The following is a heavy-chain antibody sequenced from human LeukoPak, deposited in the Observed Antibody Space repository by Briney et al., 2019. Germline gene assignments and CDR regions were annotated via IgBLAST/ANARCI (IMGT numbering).Heavy chain of an antibody. D-gene: IGHD5-24*01. V-gene: IGHV3-30*02. J-gene: IGHJ4*02. CDR1: GFTFSSYG. Sequence: PGGSLRLSCAASGFTFSSYGMHWVRQAPGKGLEWVAFIRYDGSNKYYADSVKGRFTISRDNSKNTLYLQMNSLRAEDTAVYYCAKSVEIYFDYWGQGTLVTVSS. CDR2: IRYDGSNK. CDR3: AKSVEIYFDY.